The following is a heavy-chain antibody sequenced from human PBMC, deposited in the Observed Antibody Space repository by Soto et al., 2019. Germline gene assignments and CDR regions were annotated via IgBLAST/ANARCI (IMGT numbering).Heavy chain of an antibody. CDR2: IYYSGST. J-gene: IGHJ6*02. V-gene: IGHV4-59*12. CDR3: ATFPSTYYDILTGYPYYYYGMDV. D-gene: IGHD3-9*01. CDR1: GGSISSYY. Sequence: PSETLSLTCTVSGGSISSYYWSWIRQPPGKGLEWIGYIYYSGSTNYNPSLKSRVTISVDTSKNQFSLKLSSVTAADTAVYYCATFPSTYYDILTGYPYYYYGMDVWGQGTTVTVSS.